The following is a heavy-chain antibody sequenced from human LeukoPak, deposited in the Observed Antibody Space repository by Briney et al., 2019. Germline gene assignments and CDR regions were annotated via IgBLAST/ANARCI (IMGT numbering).Heavy chain of an antibody. Sequence: GGSMRLSCAASGFTFSSYAMSWVRQAPGKGLEWVSAISGSGGSTYYADSVKGRFTISRDNSKNTLYLQMNSLRAEDTAVYYCAKDPTMIVVVIPDYWGQGTLVTVSS. V-gene: IGHV3-23*01. CDR2: ISGSGGST. D-gene: IGHD3-22*01. J-gene: IGHJ4*02. CDR3: AKDPTMIVVVIPDY. CDR1: GFTFSSYA.